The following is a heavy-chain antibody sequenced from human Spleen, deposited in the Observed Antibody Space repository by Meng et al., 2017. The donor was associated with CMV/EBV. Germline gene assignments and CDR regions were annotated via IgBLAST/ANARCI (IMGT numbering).Heavy chain of an antibody. CDR3: ARIRQCSTHYNPSDL. J-gene: IGHJ4*02. CDR2: IKQDGSET. CDR1: GFSLSDFW. Sequence: GESLKISCPASGFSLSDFWMTWVRQAPGKGLEWVASIKQDGSETSYVDSVKGRYTISRDNDKNSVYLQMRYLRAEDTAVYYCARIRQCSTHYNPSDLWGQGTLVTVSS. V-gene: IGHV3-7*01. D-gene: IGHD1-1*01.